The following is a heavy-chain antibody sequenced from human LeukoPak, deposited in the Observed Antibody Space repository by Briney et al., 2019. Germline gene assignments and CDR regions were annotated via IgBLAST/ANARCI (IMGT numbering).Heavy chain of an antibody. CDR1: GGSISSGSYY. D-gene: IGHD2-2*01. J-gene: IGHJ5*02. V-gene: IGHV4-61*02. CDR3: ARVGYCSSTSCSNWFDP. Sequence: SETLSLTCTVSGGSISSGSYYWSWIRQPAGKGLEWIGRIYTSGSTNYNPSLKSRVTISVDTSKNQFSLKLSSVTAADTAVYYCARVGYCSSTSCSNWFDPWGQGTLVTVSS. CDR2: IYTSGST.